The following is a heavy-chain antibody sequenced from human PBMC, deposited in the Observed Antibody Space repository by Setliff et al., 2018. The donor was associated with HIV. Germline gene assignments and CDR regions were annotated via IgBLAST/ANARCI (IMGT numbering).Heavy chain of an antibody. V-gene: IGHV4-39*01. D-gene: IGHD3-3*01. CDR1: GGSFSSSTYS. CDR3: ARHKTNYDFYAFDV. CDR2: IHSSGTT. J-gene: IGHJ3*01. Sequence: SSETLSLTCTVSGGSFSSSTYSWGWIRQPPGMGLEWIGSIHSSGTTYYNPSLKSRVAISVDTSRSQFSLKLRSVTAADTVVYYCARHKTNYDFYAFDVWGQGTMVTVS.